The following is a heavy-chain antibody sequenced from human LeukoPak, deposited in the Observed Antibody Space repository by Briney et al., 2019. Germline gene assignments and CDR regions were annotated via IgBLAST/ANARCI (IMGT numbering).Heavy chain of an antibody. V-gene: IGHV1-69*13. CDR1: GGTFSSYA. CDR2: ITPIFGTA. J-gene: IGHJ4*02. Sequence: SVKVSCKASGGTFSSYAISWVRQAPGQGLEWMGGITPIFGTANYAQKFQGRVTITADESTSTAYMELSSLRSEDTAVYYCAMAWFGELLIFVGLDYWGQGTLVTVSS. CDR3: AMAWFGELLIFVGLDY. D-gene: IGHD3-10*01.